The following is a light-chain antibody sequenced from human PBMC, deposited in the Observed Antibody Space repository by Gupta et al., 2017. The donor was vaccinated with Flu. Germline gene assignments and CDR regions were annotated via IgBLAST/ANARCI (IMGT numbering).Light chain of an antibody. CDR2: END. Sequence: SCSGGNSNIGNNFVSWYQQLPGTAPKLLIYENDQRPSGIPARFSGSKSCTSATLGITGLQTGDEADYYCVAWDTSLSAGVFGGGTKLTVL. CDR3: VAWDTSLSAGV. J-gene: IGLJ3*02. CDR1: NSNIGNNF. V-gene: IGLV1-51*02.